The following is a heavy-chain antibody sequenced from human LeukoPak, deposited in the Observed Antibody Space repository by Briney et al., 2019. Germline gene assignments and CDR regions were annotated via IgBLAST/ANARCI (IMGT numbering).Heavy chain of an antibody. CDR3: ARVSPLKAAAGTNRYYYYYGMDV. D-gene: IGHD6-13*01. CDR2: INHSGST. Sequence: SETLSLTCAVYGGSFSGYYWSWIRQPPGKGLEWMGEINHSGSTNYNPSLKSRVTISVDTSKNQFSLKLSSVTAADPAVYYCARVSPLKAAAGTNRYYYYYGMDVWGQGTTVTVSS. J-gene: IGHJ6*02. CDR1: GGSFSGYY. V-gene: IGHV4-34*01.